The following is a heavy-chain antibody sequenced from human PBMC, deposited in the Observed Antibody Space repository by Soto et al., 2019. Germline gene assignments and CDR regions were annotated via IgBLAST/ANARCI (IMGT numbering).Heavy chain of an antibody. Sequence: ASVKVSCKASGYTFTNNDMHWVRQAPGQGLAWMGWMTPTSGATNYAEKFQGRVTMTRDTSISPAYMELSRLRSDDTAVYYCARVRSTVVVVAATYAFDIWGQGSIVTVSS. D-gene: IGHD2-15*01. CDR2: MTPTSGAT. V-gene: IGHV1-2*02. J-gene: IGHJ3*02. CDR3: ARVRSTVVVVAATYAFDI. CDR1: GYTFTNND.